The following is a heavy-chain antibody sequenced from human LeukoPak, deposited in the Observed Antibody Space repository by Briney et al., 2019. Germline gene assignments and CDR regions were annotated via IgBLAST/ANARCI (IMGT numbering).Heavy chain of an antibody. V-gene: IGHV3-23*01. J-gene: IGHJ6*02. CDR2: ISGSGGRT. Sequence: ETLSLTCAVYGGSFSGYYWSWVRQAPGKGLEWVSAISGSGGRTYYADSVKGRFTISRDNSKNTLYLQMNSLRAEDTAVYYCAKDIVVVPAAIFYNYYYGMDVWGQGTTVTVSS. CDR3: AKDIVVVPAAIFYNYYYGMDV. CDR1: GGSFSGYY. D-gene: IGHD2-2*02.